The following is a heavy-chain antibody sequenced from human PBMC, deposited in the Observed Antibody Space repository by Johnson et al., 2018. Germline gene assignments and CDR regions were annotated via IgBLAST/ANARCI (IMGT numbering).Heavy chain of an antibody. V-gene: IGHV3-30*14. J-gene: IGHJ6*03. CDR1: GFIFRSYS. CDR3: ARDARDIALPYHFVDV. D-gene: IGHD5-12*01. Sequence: QVQLQESGGGVVQPGRSLRPSCAASGFIFRSYSIHWVRQAPGKGLEWVGLISYAGRKTYYGESVKGRFTISRDHSKKTIYLEMKNLRDEDTALYFCARDARDIALPYHFVDVWGKGTTVIVSS. CDR2: ISYAGRKT.